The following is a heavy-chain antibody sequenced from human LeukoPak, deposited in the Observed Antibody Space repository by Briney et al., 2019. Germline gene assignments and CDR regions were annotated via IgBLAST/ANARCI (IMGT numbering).Heavy chain of an antibody. J-gene: IGHJ4*02. CDR1: GFTFSDYD. CDR2: IGSGFYT. D-gene: IGHD1-26*01. Sequence: GGSLRLSCVASGFTFSDYDMTWVRQTPGKGLEYVSSIGSGFYTFYAGSVKGRFTISRDNSKNTLYVQMNSLRAEDTAVYYCAKGHAPSGSYADYWGQGTLVTVSS. CDR3: AKGHAPSGSYADY. V-gene: IGHV3-23*01.